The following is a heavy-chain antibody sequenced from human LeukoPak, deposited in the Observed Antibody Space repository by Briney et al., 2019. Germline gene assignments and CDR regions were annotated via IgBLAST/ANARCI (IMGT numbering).Heavy chain of an antibody. CDR1: GFTFSSYE. Sequence: GGSLRLSCAASGFTFSSYEINWVRQAPGKGLEWVSHISSSGTTIHYADSVKGRLTISRDNSKNTLYLQMNSLRAEDTAVYYCAKDRTLPVLRFLEWLYDYYMDVWGKGTTVTVSS. V-gene: IGHV3-48*03. D-gene: IGHD3-3*01. J-gene: IGHJ6*03. CDR3: AKDRTLPVLRFLEWLYDYYMDV. CDR2: ISSSGTTI.